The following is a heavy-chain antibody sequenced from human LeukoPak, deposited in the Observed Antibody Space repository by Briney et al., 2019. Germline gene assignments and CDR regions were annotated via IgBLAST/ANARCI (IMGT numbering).Heavy chain of an antibody. D-gene: IGHD2-15*01. Sequence: GRSLRLSCAASGFTVSNNYMSWVRQAPGKGLEWVSIIYSAGSTYYADSVRGRFTISRDSSKNTVCLQMNSLRVEDTAVYYCASGEVGVRKFYSDPFHYWGQGTLVTVSP. J-gene: IGHJ4*02. V-gene: IGHV3-53*01. CDR1: GFTVSNNY. CDR2: IYSAGST. CDR3: ASGEVGVRKFYSDPFHY.